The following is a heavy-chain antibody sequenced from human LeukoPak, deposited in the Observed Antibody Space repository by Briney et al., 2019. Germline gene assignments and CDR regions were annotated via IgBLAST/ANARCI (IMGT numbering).Heavy chain of an antibody. CDR2: IYYSGST. J-gene: IGHJ4*02. CDR3: ARHRTYSSSWFDY. Sequence: SETLSLTCTVSGGSISSSSYYWGWIRQPPGKGLEWIGSIYYSGSTYYNPSLKSRVTISVDTSKNQFSLKLSSVTAADTAVYYCARHRTYSSSWFDYWGQGALVTVSS. V-gene: IGHV4-39*01. CDR1: GGSISSSSYY. D-gene: IGHD6-13*01.